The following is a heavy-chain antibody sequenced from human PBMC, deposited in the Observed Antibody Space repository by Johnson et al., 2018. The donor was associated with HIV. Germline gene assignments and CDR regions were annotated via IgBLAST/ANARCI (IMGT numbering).Heavy chain of an antibody. CDR3: AKDVELHGAFDI. J-gene: IGHJ3*02. CDR2: IRYDGSNK. V-gene: IGHV3-30*02. CDR1: GFTFSSYG. Sequence: QMLLVESGGGVVQPGGSLRLSCAASGFTFSSYGMHWVLQAPGKGLVWVAFIRYDGSNKYYADSVKGRFTISRDNSKNTLYLQMNSLRAEDTAVYYCAKDVELHGAFDIWGQGTMVTVSS. D-gene: IGHD1-26*01.